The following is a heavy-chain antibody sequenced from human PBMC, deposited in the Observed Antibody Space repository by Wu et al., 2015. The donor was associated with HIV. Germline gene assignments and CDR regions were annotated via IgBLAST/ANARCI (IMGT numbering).Heavy chain of an antibody. J-gene: IGHJ4*02. D-gene: IGHD2-2*01. CDR1: GYSFTNFD. CDR2: MNPNTGNR. Sequence: QVQLVQSGAEVKRSGASVKVSCTASGYSFTNFDINWVRQATGQGLEWVGWMNPNTGNRGYAQKFQGRVTITTHESTSTVYMDLSGLTTEDTAVYYCAGGLLGTQRRTSGYDYYFDFWARERWSPSPQ. V-gene: IGHV1-8*03. CDR3: AGGLLGTQRRTSGYDYYFDF.